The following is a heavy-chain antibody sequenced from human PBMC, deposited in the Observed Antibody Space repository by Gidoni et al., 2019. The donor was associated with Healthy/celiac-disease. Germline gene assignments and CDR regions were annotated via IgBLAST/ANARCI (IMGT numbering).Heavy chain of an antibody. J-gene: IGHJ6*02. CDR2: ISYRGST. V-gene: IGHV4-39*01. CDR3: SGMDV. CDR1: GGSISRSSSY. Sequence: QLQLQDSGPGRGEPSGTLSLTCTVSGGSISRSSSYWGWIRQPPGKGLEWIGSISYRGSTYYTPSLNSRVTRSVDTSKNQFSLKLSSVTAADTAVYYCSGMDVWGQGTTVTVSS.